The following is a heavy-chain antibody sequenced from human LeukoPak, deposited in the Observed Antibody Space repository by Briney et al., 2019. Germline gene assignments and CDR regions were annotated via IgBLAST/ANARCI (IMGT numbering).Heavy chain of an antibody. Sequence: ASVKVSCKASGYTFTAYYLQWVRLAPGQGLEWMGWINPKSGGTEYAQRFQGRVTMTRDTSISTAYMELSRLGSDDTAVYYCARDHCSANSCYEDYYNGLDVWGQGTTVTVSS. CDR1: GYTFTAYY. J-gene: IGHJ6*02. CDR2: INPKSGGT. D-gene: IGHD2-2*01. CDR3: ARDHCSANSCYEDYYNGLDV. V-gene: IGHV1-2*02.